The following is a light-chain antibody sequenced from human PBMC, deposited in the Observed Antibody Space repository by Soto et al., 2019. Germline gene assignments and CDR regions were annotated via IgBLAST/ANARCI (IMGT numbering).Light chain of an antibody. V-gene: IGKV3-15*01. J-gene: IGKJ1*01. CDR2: GAS. Sequence: EIVLTQSLGTLSVSPGERATLSCRASQSVSSKLAWYQQKPGQAPRLLFYGASTGATGIPVRFSGSGSETEFTLSISSLQSEDFAVYYCQQYNNWPGTFGQGTKVDIK. CDR1: QSVSSK. CDR3: QQYNNWPGT.